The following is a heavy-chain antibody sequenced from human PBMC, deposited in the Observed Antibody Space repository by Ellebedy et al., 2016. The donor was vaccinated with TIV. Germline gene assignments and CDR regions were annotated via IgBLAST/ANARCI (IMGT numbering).Heavy chain of an antibody. V-gene: IGHV3-23*01. J-gene: IGHJ2*01. D-gene: IGHD3-16*01. CDR3: AKSLAQDDL. Sequence: GESLKISCAASGFTFSTYAMSWVRQAPGKGLQWVSSVSGSGSNPFYADSVKGRFSISRDNSKNRLYLQMSSLRADDTAVYYCAKSLAQDDLWGRGTLVTVSS. CDR2: VSGSGSNP. CDR1: GFTFSTYA.